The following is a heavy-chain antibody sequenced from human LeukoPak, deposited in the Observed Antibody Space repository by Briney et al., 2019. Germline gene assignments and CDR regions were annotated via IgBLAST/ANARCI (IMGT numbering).Heavy chain of an antibody. D-gene: IGHD1-26*01. Sequence: ASVKVSCKTSGYTFARCAVHWVRQAPGQRLEWMGWIHADSGNTKYSQKFQGRVTITRDTSASTAYMELSSLRSEDTAVYYCARAGGSYYYYYGMDVWGQGTTVTVSS. J-gene: IGHJ6*02. V-gene: IGHV1-3*01. CDR1: GYTFARCA. CDR2: IHADSGNT. CDR3: ARAGGSYYYYYGMDV.